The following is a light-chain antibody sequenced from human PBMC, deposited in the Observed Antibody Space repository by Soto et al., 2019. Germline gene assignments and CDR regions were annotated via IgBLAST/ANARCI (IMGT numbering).Light chain of an antibody. CDR3: QQYNTWRSIT. CDR1: QSVSNK. J-gene: IGKJ5*01. Sequence: EIGMTLSPATLSVSPGERATLSCRASQSVSNKLAWYQHKPGQAPRVLIYDTSTRAAGIPARFSGSGSGTDFTLTISSLQSEDFAVYYCQQYNTWRSITFGQGTRLEIK. V-gene: IGKV3-15*01. CDR2: DTS.